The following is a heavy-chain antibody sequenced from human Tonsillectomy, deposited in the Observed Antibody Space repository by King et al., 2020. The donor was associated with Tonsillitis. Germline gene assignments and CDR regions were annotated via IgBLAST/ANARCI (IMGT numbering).Heavy chain of an antibody. Sequence: VQLVESGGGAVQPGRSLRLSCAASGFTFSSYAMHWVRQAPGKGLEWVAAISYDGTNKYDADSVKGRFTISRDNSKNTLYLQMSSLRAEDTAVYYCARGEGDWNYVPRDAFDNWG. CDR1: GFTFSSYA. CDR3: ARGEGDWNYVPRDAFDN. V-gene: IGHV3-30*15. CDR2: ISYDGTNK. D-gene: IGHD1-7*01. J-gene: IGHJ3*02.